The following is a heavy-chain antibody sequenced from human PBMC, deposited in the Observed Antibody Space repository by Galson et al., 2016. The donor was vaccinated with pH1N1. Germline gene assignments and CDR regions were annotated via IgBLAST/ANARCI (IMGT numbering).Heavy chain of an antibody. CDR2: ISRMFGAP. CDR1: GGTFTIYA. J-gene: IGHJ4*02. CDR3: AGGGCYYDY. Sequence: SVKVSCKASGGTFTIYAINWVRQAPGQGLEWMGGISRMFGAPNYAQHFRDRVTITTDDSTSTAYLELMSLGSEDTAVDYCAGGGCYYDYWGQGTVVTVAS. D-gene: IGHD2-21*01. V-gene: IGHV1-69*05.